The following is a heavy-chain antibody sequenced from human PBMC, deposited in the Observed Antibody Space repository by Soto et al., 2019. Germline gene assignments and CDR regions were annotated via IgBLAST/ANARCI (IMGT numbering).Heavy chain of an antibody. CDR3: VRGDGDYYDGNGYLGRH. Sequence: PGESLKISCKASGYSFSRYWIAWVRQMPGKGLEWMGIIYPGDSDTRYSPSFQGQVTISADKSTTTSYLQWSSLKASDTAMYFCVRGDGDYYDGNGYLGRHWGQGTLVTVSS. CDR1: GYSFSRYW. V-gene: IGHV5-51*01. CDR2: IYPGDSDT. D-gene: IGHD3-22*01. J-gene: IGHJ4*02.